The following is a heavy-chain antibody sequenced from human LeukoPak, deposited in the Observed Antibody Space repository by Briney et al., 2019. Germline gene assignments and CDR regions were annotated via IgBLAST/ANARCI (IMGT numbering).Heavy chain of an antibody. V-gene: IGHV1-2*02. CDR3: ARGTRIAVAGTRGCWFDP. CDR2: INPNSGGT. D-gene: IGHD6-19*01. Sequence: GASVKVSCKASGYTFTGYYMHWVRQAPGQGLEWMGWINPNSGGTNYAQKFQDRVTMTRDTSISTAYMELSRLRSDDTAVYYCARGTRIAVAGTRGCWFDPWGRGTLVTVSS. CDR1: GYTFTGYY. J-gene: IGHJ5*02.